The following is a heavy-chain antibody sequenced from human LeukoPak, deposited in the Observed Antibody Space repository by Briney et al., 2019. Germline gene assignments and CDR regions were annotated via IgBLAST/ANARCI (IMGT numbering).Heavy chain of an antibody. CDR3: ARRNTVTSFDP. D-gene: IGHD4-11*01. CDR1: GASISSYY. CDR2: IYYSGST. Sequence: SQTLSLTCTVSGASISSYYWNWLRQPPGKGLEWIGYIYYSGSTNYNPSLKSRVTIPVDTSKNQFSLKLSSVTAADTAVYYCARRNTVTSFDPWGQGTLVTVSS. J-gene: IGHJ5*02. V-gene: IGHV4-59*01.